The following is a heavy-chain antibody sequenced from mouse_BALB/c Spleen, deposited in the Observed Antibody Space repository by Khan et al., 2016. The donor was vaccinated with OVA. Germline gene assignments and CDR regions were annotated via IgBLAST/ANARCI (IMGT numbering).Heavy chain of an antibody. V-gene: IGHV2-6*02. CDR1: GFSLTSYG. D-gene: IGHD2-4*01. Sequence: QVQLKESGPGLVAPSQSLSITCTVSGFSLTSYGVHWVRQPPGKGLEWLVVIWSDGKTTYNSTLKSRLSISKDNSKSQVFLKMNSLQTDDTAMYYCARKTHMITTVMDYWGQGTSGTVSS. CDR3: ARKTHMITTVMDY. J-gene: IGHJ4*01. CDR2: IWSDGKT.